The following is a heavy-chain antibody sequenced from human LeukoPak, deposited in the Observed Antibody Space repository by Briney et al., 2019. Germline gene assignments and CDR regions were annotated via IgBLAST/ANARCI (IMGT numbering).Heavy chain of an antibody. D-gene: IGHD3-22*01. CDR2: IYTSGST. V-gene: IGHV4-4*07. Sequence: SETLSLTCTVSGGSISSYYWSWIRQPAGKGLEWIGRIYTSGSTNYNPSLKSRVTMSVDTSKNQFSLQLSSVTAADTAVYYCARTQYYYDSSGYYFNYFDYWGQGTLVTVSS. CDR3: ARTQYYYDSSGYYFNYFDY. CDR1: GGSISSYY. J-gene: IGHJ4*02.